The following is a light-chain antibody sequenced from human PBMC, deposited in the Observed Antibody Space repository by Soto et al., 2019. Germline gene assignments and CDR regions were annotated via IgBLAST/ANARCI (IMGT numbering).Light chain of an antibody. V-gene: IGKV1-27*01. J-gene: IGKJ4*01. CDR3: QKYNSDPPRA. Sequence: DIQMTQSPSSLSASVGDRVTITCRASQGISNYLAWYQQKPGKVPKLLIYSSSTFQSGVPSRFSGSGSGTDFTLTISSLQPEDVATYYCQKYNSDPPRAFGGGHKVEI. CDR1: QGISNY. CDR2: SSS.